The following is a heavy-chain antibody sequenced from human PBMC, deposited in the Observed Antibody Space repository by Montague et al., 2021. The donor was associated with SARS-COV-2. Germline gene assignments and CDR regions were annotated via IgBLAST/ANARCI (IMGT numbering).Heavy chain of an antibody. V-gene: IGHV4-34*01. Sequence: SHTLSLICAVHGGSFSTYSWNWIRQPPGKGLEWIGEIHHGGSTNYNPSLKSRVTISADTSKNQFSLKLTSVAAADTAVYYCARLGDGVVPSPILGVGPYYSYYYMDVWGKGTTVTVSS. CDR1: GGSFSTYS. D-gene: IGHD3-10*01. J-gene: IGHJ6*03. CDR3: ARLGDGVVPSPILGVGPYYSYYYMDV. CDR2: IHHGGST.